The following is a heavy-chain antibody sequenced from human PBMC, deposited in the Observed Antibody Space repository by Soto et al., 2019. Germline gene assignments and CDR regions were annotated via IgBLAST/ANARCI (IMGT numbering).Heavy chain of an antibody. CDR1: GRSISEINSY. CDR3: ARPEGGYGSGYSWFDP. D-gene: IGHD5-12*01. V-gene: IGHV4-39*01. J-gene: IGHJ5*02. Sequence: SETLSLTCSVSGRSISEINSYWGWIRQTPGEGLEWIGTIHHTGSTYYNPSLKSRVIISLDTSKNQFSLKLSSVTAADTALYYCARPEGGYGSGYSWFDPWGQGTQVTVSS. CDR2: IHHTGST.